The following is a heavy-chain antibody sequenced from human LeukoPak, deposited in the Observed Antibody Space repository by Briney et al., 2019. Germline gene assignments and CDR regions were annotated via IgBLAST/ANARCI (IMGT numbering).Heavy chain of an antibody. D-gene: IGHD3-9*01. J-gene: IGHJ4*02. CDR3: ARADYDILTGDYPPSPGGFDD. Sequence: PSETLSLTCTVSGDSISNYFWSWIRQPPGKGLEWIGYIYYSGTTNYNPSLKSRVTISIDTSKNQFPLKLSSVTPADTAVYYCARADYDILTGDYPPSPGGFDDWGQGTLVTVSS. CDR1: GDSISNYF. V-gene: IGHV4-59*01. CDR2: IYYSGTT.